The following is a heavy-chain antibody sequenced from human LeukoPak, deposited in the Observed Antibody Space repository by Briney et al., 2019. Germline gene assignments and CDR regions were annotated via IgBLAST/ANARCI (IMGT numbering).Heavy chain of an antibody. CDR3: ARPNRGITIFGVVPDAFDI. J-gene: IGHJ3*02. CDR2: IYPGDSDT. V-gene: IGHV5-51*01. Sequence: GESLKISCKGSGYSFTTYWIGWVRQMPGKGLEWMGIIYPGDSDTRYSPSFQGQVTISADKSISTAYLQWSSLKASDTAMYYCARPNRGITIFGVVPDAFDIWGQGIMVTVSS. D-gene: IGHD3-3*01. CDR1: GYSFTTYW.